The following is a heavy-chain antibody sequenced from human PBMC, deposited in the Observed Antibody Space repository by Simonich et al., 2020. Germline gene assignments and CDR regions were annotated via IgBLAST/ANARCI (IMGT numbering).Heavy chain of an antibody. D-gene: IGHD6-13*01. CDR2: INHSESP. CDR1: GGSFSGYY. J-gene: IGHJ1*01. CDR3: ARGLRVAAAGTAFQH. Sequence: QVQLQQWGAGLLKPSETLSLTCAVYGGSFSGYYWSWIRQPPGKGLEWIGEINHSESPNYTPSLKSRVTISVDTSKNQFSLKLSSVTAADTAVYYCARGLRVAAAGTAFQHWGQGTLVTVSS. V-gene: IGHV4-34*01.